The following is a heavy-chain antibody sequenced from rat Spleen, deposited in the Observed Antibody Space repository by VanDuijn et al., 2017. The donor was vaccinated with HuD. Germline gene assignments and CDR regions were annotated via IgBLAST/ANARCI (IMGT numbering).Heavy chain of an antibody. CDR2: ISFDGTST. V-gene: IGHV5-29*01. Sequence: EVQLVESDGGLVQPGRSLKLSCAASGFTFNNYVMAWVRQAPTKGLEWVATISFDGTSTYYRDSVKGRFTISRDSTQSTLYLQMDSLRSEDTATYCCARQSHTMGVFDYWGQGVMVTVSS. CDR1: GFTFNNYV. D-gene: IGHD1-7*01. CDR3: ARQSHTMGVFDY. J-gene: IGHJ2*01.